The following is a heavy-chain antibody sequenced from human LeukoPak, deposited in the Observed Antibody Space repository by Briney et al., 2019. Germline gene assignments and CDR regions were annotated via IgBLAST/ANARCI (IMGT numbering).Heavy chain of an antibody. V-gene: IGHV3-13*01. J-gene: IGHJ6*02. Sequence: GGSLRLSCAASGFTFSSYDMHRVRQATGKGLEWVSAIGTAGDTYYPGSVKGRFTISRENAKNSLYLQMNSLRAGDTAVYYCAREIVDIGRDYYYYYYGMDVWGQGTTVTVSS. CDR1: GFTFSSYD. D-gene: IGHD3-22*01. CDR3: AREIVDIGRDYYYYYYGMDV. CDR2: IGTAGDT.